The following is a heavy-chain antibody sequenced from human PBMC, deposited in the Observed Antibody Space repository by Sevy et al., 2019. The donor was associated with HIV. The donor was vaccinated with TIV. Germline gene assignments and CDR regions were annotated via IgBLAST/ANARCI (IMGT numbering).Heavy chain of an antibody. Sequence: GESLKISCKGSGYRFTGYWIGWVRQMPGKGLEWMGIIYPGDSDIRYNPSFRGQVTISADKSISTAYLQWSSLKASDTAMYYCARQYHGSGSYYNSFSDYWGQGTLVTVSS. J-gene: IGHJ4*02. CDR3: ARQYHGSGSYYNSFSDY. V-gene: IGHV5-51*01. CDR2: IYPGDSDI. CDR1: GYRFTGYW. D-gene: IGHD3-10*01.